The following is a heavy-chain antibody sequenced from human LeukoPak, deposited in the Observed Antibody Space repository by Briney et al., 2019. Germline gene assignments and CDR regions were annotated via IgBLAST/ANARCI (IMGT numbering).Heavy chain of an antibody. CDR2: MNPNSGNT. D-gene: IGHD3-22*01. CDR1: GYTFTNYD. CDR3: ARDPSPSYYDSSGYDY. J-gene: IGHJ4*02. Sequence: VASVKVSSKASGYTFTNYDINWVRQATGQGLEWLGWMNPNSGNTGYAQKFQGRVTMTRNTSISTAYMELSSLRSEDTAVYYCARDPSPSYYDSSGYDYWGQGTLVTVSS. V-gene: IGHV1-8*02.